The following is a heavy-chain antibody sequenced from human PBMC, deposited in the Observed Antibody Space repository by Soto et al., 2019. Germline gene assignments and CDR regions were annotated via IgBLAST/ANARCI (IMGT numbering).Heavy chain of an antibody. D-gene: IGHD2-2*01. J-gene: IGHJ6*02. Sequence: QVQLVQSGAEVKKPGSSVKVSCKASGGTFSSYAISWVRQAPGQGLEWMGGIIPIFGTANYAQKFKGRVTITADESTSTAYMELSSLRSEDTAVYYCARGTRGIVVVPAAPYYYYGMDVWGQGTTVTVSS. CDR1: GGTFSSYA. CDR2: IIPIFGTA. CDR3: ARGTRGIVVVPAAPYYYYGMDV. V-gene: IGHV1-69*01.